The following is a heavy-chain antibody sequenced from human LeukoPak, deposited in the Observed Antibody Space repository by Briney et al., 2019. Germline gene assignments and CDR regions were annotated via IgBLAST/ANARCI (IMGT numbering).Heavy chain of an antibody. Sequence: PGGSLRLSCAASGFTFSSYEMNWVRQAPGKGLEWVAFIRYDGSNKYYADSVKGRFTISRDNSKNTLYLQMNSLRAEDTAVYYCAKINSSGLYYYYYYMDVWGKGTTVTISS. J-gene: IGHJ6*03. CDR2: IRYDGSNK. V-gene: IGHV3-30*02. D-gene: IGHD6-19*01. CDR1: GFTFSSYE. CDR3: AKINSSGLYYYYYYMDV.